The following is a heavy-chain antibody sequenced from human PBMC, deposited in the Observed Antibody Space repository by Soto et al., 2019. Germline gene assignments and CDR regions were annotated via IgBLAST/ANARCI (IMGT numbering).Heavy chain of an antibody. CDR1: GGSISSSNW. D-gene: IGHD6-6*01. CDR3: ARGSAARFQLSWFDP. J-gene: IGHJ5*02. Sequence: SETLSLTCAVSGGSISSSNWWSWVRQPPGKGLEWIGEIYHSGSTNYNPSLKSRVTISVDKSKNQFSLKLSSVTAAETAVYYCARGSAARFQLSWFDPWGQGTLVTVSS. V-gene: IGHV4-4*02. CDR2: IYHSGST.